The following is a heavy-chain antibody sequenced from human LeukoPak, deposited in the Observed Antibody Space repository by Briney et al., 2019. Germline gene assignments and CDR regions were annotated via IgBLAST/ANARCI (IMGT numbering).Heavy chain of an antibody. Sequence: ASVKVSCKASGYTFTSYAMHWVRQAPGQRLEWMGWINAGNGNTKYSQKFQGRVTITRDTSASTAYTELSSLRSEDTAVYYCARDPDSSNWFDPWGQGTLVTVSS. CDR2: INAGNGNT. CDR1: GYTFTSYA. CDR3: ARDPDSSNWFDP. J-gene: IGHJ5*02. V-gene: IGHV1-3*01.